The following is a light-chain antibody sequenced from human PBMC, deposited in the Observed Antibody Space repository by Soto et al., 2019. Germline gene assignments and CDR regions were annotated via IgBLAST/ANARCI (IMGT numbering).Light chain of an antibody. Sequence: DVVRTQAPLSLTVTLGQPASISFRSSQSVLYIHGNTYLNWFQQRPGQSPRRLIYKVSNRDSGVPDRFGGSGSGTDFTLKISRVEAEDVAIYYCMQGTCWPTFGQGIKVDIK. CDR3: MQGTCWPT. CDR1: QSVLYIHGNTY. V-gene: IGKV2-30*01. CDR2: KVS. J-gene: IGKJ1*01.